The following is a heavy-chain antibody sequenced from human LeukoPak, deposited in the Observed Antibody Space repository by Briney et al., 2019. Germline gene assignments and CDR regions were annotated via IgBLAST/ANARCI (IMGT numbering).Heavy chain of an antibody. CDR1: GFTFSRYW. Sequence: GGSLRLYCAASGFTFSRYWMTWVRQAPGKGLEWVASINEDGSGKHYVDSVKGRFTISRDDAQKSVYLEMNSLRAEDTAVYYCARAVTSTEGYWGQGTLVTVSS. V-gene: IGHV3-7*03. CDR3: ARAVTSTEGY. D-gene: IGHD4-17*01. J-gene: IGHJ4*02. CDR2: INEDGSGK.